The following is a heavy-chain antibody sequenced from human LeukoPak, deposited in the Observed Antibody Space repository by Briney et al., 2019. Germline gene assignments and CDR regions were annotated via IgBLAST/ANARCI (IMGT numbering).Heavy chain of an antibody. D-gene: IGHD3-16*01. CDR3: ARGGQTTEVDY. CDR2: INPNSGGT. CDR1: GYTFTSYD. Sequence: GASVKVSCKASGYTFTSYDINWVRQATGQGLEWMGWINPNSGGTNYAQKFQGKVTMTRDTSISTAYMELSRLRSDDTAVYYCARGGQTTEVDYWGQGTLVTVSS. V-gene: IGHV1-2*02. J-gene: IGHJ4*02.